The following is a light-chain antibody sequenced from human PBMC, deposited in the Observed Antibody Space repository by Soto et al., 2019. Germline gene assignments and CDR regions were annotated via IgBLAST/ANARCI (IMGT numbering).Light chain of an antibody. V-gene: IGKV3-20*01. J-gene: IGKJ5*01. CDR2: NAS. CDR3: QQYGSSPRIT. Sequence: EIGLTQSPATLSLSPGERAILSFMARQSVSTFLAWFQQKPGQPPRLLIYNASNRTTGIPARFSGSGSGTDFTLTISRLEPEDFALYYCQQYGSSPRITFGQGTRLEI. CDR1: QSVSTF.